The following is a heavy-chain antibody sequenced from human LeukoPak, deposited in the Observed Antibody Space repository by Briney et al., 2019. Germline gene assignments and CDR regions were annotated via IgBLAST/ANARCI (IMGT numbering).Heavy chain of an antibody. J-gene: IGHJ3*02. CDR3: AISRNYYDSRKSRAFDI. D-gene: IGHD3-22*01. CDR1: GYTLTELS. CDR2: FGLEDGET. Sequence: ASVKVSCKVSGYTLTELSMHWVRQAPGKGLEWMGGFGLEDGETIYAQKFQGRVTMTEDTSTDTAYMELSSLRSEDTAVYYCAISRNYYDSRKSRAFDIWGQGTMVTVSS. V-gene: IGHV1-24*01.